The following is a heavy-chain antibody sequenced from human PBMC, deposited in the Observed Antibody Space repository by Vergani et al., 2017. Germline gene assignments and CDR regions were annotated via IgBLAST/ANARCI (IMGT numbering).Heavy chain of an antibody. V-gene: IGHV3-23*01. CDR1: GFTFSSYA. CDR2: ISGSGGST. D-gene: IGHD3-3*01. Sequence: EVQLLESGGGLVQPGGSLRLSCAASGFTFSSYAMSWVRQAPGKGLEWVSAISGSGGSTYYADSVKGRFTISRDNSKKTLYLQMNSLRAEDTAVYYCAKDSIFGVVITQYYYGMDVWGQGTTVTVSS. J-gene: IGHJ6*02. CDR3: AKDSIFGVVITQYYYGMDV.